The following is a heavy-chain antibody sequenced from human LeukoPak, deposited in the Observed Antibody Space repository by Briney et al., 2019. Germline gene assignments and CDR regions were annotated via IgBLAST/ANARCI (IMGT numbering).Heavy chain of an antibody. CDR3: AREGAAAALY. J-gene: IGHJ4*02. CDR1: GFTFSSYS. V-gene: IGHV3-21*01. D-gene: IGHD6-13*01. Sequence: GGSLRLSCAASGFTFSSYSMNWVRQAPGKGLEWVSAISSSSSYIYYADSVKGRFTISRDNARNSLYLQMNSLRAEDTAMYYCAREGAAAALYWGQGTLVTVSS. CDR2: ISSSSSYI.